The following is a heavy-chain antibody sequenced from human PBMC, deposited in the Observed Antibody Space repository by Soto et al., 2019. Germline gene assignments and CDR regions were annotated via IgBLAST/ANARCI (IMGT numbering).Heavy chain of an antibody. D-gene: IGHD2-15*01. CDR3: ARTYCSGGSCDGGFDY. J-gene: IGHJ4*02. CDR1: GYTFTGYY. V-gene: IGHV1-2*04. Sequence: ASVKVSCKASGYTFTGYYMHWVRQAPGQGLEWMGWINPNSGGTNYAQKFQGWVTMTRDTSISTAYMELSRLRSDDTAVYYCARTYCSGGSCDGGFDYWGQGTLVTVSS. CDR2: INPNSGGT.